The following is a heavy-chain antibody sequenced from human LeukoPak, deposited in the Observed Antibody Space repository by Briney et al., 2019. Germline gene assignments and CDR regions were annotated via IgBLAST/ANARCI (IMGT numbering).Heavy chain of an antibody. CDR1: GSTFTDYW. V-gene: IGHV3-7*03. J-gene: IGHJ4*02. D-gene: IGHD4-23*01. Sequence: GGSLRLSCAVFGSTFTDYWMNWVRQAPGKGPEWVASIRQDGSEKTYVDSVKGRFTISRDNSKNTLYLQMNSLRAEDTAVYYCAKGNNSPNHKAPYYFDYWGQGTLVTVSS. CDR2: IRQDGSEK. CDR3: AKGNNSPNHKAPYYFDY.